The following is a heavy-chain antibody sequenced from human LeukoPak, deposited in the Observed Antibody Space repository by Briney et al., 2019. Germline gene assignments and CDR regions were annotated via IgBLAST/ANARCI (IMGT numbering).Heavy chain of an antibody. J-gene: IGHJ6*02. V-gene: IGHV1-24*01. D-gene: IGHD5-24*01. CDR1: GYILAELS. CDR2: FDPEDGET. Sequence: ASVRVSCKVSGYILAELSIHWVRQAPGKGLEWMGGFDPEDGETIYAQNFQGRVTMTEDTSTDTAYMELSSLRSEDTAVYYCVRSATIAVFRYGMDVWGQGTTVTVSS. CDR3: VRSATIAVFRYGMDV.